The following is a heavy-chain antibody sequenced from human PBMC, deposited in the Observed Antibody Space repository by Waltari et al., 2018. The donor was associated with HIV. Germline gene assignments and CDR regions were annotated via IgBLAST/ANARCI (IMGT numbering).Heavy chain of an antibody. J-gene: IGHJ4*02. CDR3: ARVRDSGDYGHFDS. V-gene: IGHV4-4*02. CDR2: VYHSGST. CDR1: GASISSSKW. D-gene: IGHD4-17*01. Sequence: QVQLQESGPGLVRPSGTLSLTCAVSGASISSSKWWSWVRQPPGKGLEWIGEVYHSGSTTKNPCLKSRVTLSIDKSKRQFSLNLTSVTAADTAMYYCARVRDSGDYGHFDSWGRGTLVIVSS.